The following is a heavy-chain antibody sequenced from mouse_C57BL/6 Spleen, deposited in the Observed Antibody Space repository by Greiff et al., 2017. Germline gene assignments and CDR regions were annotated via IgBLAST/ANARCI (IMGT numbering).Heavy chain of an antibody. Sequence: VQGVESGPGLVQPSQSLSITCTVSGFSLTSYGVHWVRQSPGKGLEWLGVIWSGGSTDYNAAFISRLSISKDNSKSQVFFKMNSLQADDTAIYXCARNRFDGTLYYYAMDYWGQGPSVPVSS. D-gene: IGHD2-1*01. V-gene: IGHV2-2*01. J-gene: IGHJ4*01. CDR2: IWSGGST. CDR1: GFSLTSYG. CDR3: ARNRFDGTLYYYAMDY.